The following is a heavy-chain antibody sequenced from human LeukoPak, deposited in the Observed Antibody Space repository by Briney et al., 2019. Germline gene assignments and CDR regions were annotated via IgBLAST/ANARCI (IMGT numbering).Heavy chain of an antibody. CDR2: IVVGSGNT. D-gene: IGHD6-6*01. CDR1: GFTFTSSA. J-gene: IGHJ6*02. V-gene: IGHV1-58*01. Sequence: GASVKVSCKASGFTFTSSAVQWVRQARGQRLEWIGWIVVGSGNTNYAQKFQERVTITRDMSTSTAYMELSSLRSEDTAVYYCAAAAYSSSPGYYYYYGMDVWGQGTTVTVSS. CDR3: AAAAYSSSPGYYYYYGMDV.